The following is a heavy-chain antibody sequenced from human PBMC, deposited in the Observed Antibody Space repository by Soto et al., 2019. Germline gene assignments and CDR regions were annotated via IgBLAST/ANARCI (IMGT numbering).Heavy chain of an antibody. J-gene: IGHJ6*02. V-gene: IGHV1-8*01. CDR1: GYTFTSYD. CDR2: MNPNSGNT. CDR3: ARWPDGYYYYGMDV. Sequence: QVQLVQSGAEVKKPGASVKVSCKASGYTFTSYDINWVRQATGQGLEWMGWMNPNSGNTGYAQKCQGRVTMTRNTSISTAYMELSSLSSEDTAVYYCARWPDGYYYYGMDVWGQGTTVTVSS.